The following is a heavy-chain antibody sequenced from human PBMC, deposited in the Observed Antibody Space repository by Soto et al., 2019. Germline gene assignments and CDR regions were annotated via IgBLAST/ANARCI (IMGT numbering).Heavy chain of an antibody. CDR3: ARAYRRQSGVDY. CDR1: GGTFSSYA. CDR2: IIPIFGTA. V-gene: IGHV1-69*01. J-gene: IGHJ4*02. Sequence: QVQLVQSGAEVKKPGSSVKVSCKASGGTFSSYAISWVRQAPGQGLEWMEGIIPIFGTANYAQKFQGSVTHTAEEFTSPAYMALSSLRASDTGVYYCARAYRRQSGVDYWGQGTLVTVAS.